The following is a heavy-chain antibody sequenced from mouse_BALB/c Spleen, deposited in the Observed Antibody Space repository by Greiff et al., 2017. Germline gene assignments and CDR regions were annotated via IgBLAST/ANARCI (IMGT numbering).Heavy chain of an antibody. V-gene: IGHV7-3*02. CDR1: GFTFTDYY. CDR2: IRNKANGYTT. J-gene: IGHJ1*01. Sequence: EVKLMESGGGLVQPGGSLRLSCATSGFTFTDYYMSWVRQPPGKALEWLGFIRNKANGYTTEYSASVKGRFTISRDNSQSILYLQMNTLRAEDSATYYCARDRFGYYGSSYPYWYFDVWGAGTTVTVSS. CDR3: ARDRFGYYGSSYPYWYFDV. D-gene: IGHD1-1*01.